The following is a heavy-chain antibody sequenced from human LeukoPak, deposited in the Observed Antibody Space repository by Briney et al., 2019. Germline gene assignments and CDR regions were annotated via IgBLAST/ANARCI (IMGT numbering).Heavy chain of an antibody. J-gene: IGHJ5*02. D-gene: IGHD1-14*01. CDR2: INHSGGT. V-gene: IGHV4-34*01. CDR1: GGSFSWYY. CDR3: ARGRERYIKAGLDP. Sequence: PSATLSLTCAVYGGSFSWYYCRWIRQPPGKGLEWIGEINHSGGTNYNPSLKSRVTTSVDTSKNQVSLKLSSVTAADTAVYYCARGRERYIKAGLDPWGQGTLVTVSS.